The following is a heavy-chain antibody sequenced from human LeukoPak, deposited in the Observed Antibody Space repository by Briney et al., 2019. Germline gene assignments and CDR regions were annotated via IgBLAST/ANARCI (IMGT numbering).Heavy chain of an antibody. D-gene: IGHD7-27*01. CDR1: GFTFSNYA. J-gene: IGHJ4*02. CDR3: ATIGDRRTGELYRIDY. CDR2: VSYDGSNK. Sequence: GRSLRLSCAASGFTFSNYATHWVRPALGKGLEWVAVVSYDGSNKYYADSVKGRFTISRDNSKNTLYLQMNSLRAEDAAIYYCATIGDRRTGELYRIDYWGQGTLVTVSS. V-gene: IGHV3-30-3*01.